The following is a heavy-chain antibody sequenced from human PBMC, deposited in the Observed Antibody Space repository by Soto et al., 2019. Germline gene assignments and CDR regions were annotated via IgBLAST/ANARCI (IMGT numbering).Heavy chain of an antibody. CDR2: IIPALGTA. D-gene: IGHD1-26*01. CDR1: GVTFTSYA. J-gene: IGHJ4*02. CDR3: ASTPRGLAGALPY. V-gene: IGHV1-69*06. Sequence: QVPLVQSGAEVKKPGSSVNVSCKASGVTFTSYAISWVRQAPGQGLEWMGRIIPALGTAYYAQKFQDRVTITADKSTSTACMELNSLRSEDTALYYCASTPRGLAGALPYWGQGSLVTVSS.